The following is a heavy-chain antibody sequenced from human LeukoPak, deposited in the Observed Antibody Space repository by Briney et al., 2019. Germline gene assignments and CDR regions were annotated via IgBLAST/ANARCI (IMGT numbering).Heavy chain of an antibody. V-gene: IGHV3-30-3*01. Sequence: GRSLRLSCAASGFTFSTYAMHWVRQAPGKGLEWVAVISYDGSNKYYADSVKGRLTISRDNSKNTLYLQMNSLRAEDTAVYYCARNFRRGDFDYWGQGTLVTVSS. CDR2: ISYDGSNK. D-gene: IGHD3-10*01. CDR3: ARNFRRGDFDY. CDR1: GFTFSTYA. J-gene: IGHJ4*02.